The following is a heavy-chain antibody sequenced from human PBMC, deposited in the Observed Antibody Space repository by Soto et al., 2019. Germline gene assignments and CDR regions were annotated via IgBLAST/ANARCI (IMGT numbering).Heavy chain of an antibody. CDR1: GGSISSGGSY. D-gene: IGHD4-4*01. Sequence: QVQLQESGPGLVKPSQTLSLTCTVSGGSISSGGSYWSWIRQHPGKGLEWIGYIYYSGSTYYNPSLKSRVTISVDTSKNQFSLKLSSVTAADTAVYYCASASKTTVTTYYYYYYMDVWGKGTTVTVSS. J-gene: IGHJ6*03. CDR2: IYYSGST. V-gene: IGHV4-31*03. CDR3: ASASKTTVTTYYYYYYMDV.